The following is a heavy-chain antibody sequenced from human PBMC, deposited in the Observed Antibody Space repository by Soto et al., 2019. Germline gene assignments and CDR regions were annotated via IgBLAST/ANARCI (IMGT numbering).Heavy chain of an antibody. J-gene: IGHJ4*02. CDR2: IKQDGSEK. V-gene: IGHV3-7*05. CDR3: ARVQQQLVPAIDY. D-gene: IGHD6-13*01. Sequence: GGSLRLSCAASGFTFSSYWMSWVRQAPGKGLEWVANIKQDGSEKYYVDSVKGRFTISRDNAKNSLYLQMNSLRAEDTAVYYCARVQQQLVPAIDYWGQGTLVTVSS. CDR1: GFTFSSYW.